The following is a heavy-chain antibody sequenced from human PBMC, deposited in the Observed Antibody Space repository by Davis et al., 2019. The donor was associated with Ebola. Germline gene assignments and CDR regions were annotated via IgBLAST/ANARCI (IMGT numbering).Heavy chain of an antibody. CDR1: GFTFGDYA. D-gene: IGHD3-22*01. V-gene: IGHV3-43D*03. Sequence: GESLKISCVASGFTFGDYAMHWVRQTPGKGLEWVSLICWDGRSTAYADSVRDRFSISRDNSRNFLYLQMNGLRAEDTALYYCTAYDSTFRNYGSQGTRVTVSS. J-gene: IGHJ4*02. CDR3: TAYDSTFRNY. CDR2: ICWDGRST.